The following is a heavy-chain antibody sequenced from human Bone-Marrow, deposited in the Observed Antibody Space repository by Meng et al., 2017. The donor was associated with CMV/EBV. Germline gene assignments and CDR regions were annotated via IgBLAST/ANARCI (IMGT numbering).Heavy chain of an antibody. D-gene: IGHD2-2*02. CDR1: GFTFSSYA. J-gene: IGHJ1*01. CDR3: ARDRPSLLYLAEYLQH. V-gene: IGHV3-30*04. CDR2: ISYDGSNK. Sequence: GESLKISCAASGFTFSSYAMHWVRQAPGKGLEWVAVISYDGSNKYYADSVKGRFTISRDNSKNTLYLQMNSLRAEDTAVYYCARDRPSLLYLAEYLQHWGQDTLVTVSS.